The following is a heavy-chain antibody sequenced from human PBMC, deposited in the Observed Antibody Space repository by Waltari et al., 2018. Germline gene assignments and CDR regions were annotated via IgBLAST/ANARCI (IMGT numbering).Heavy chain of an antibody. Sequence: EVQLLESGGGLVQPGGSLRLYCAASGFSFSSYAMSWVRQAPGKGLEWVSAINGGGSSAYADSVKGRFTVSRDNSKNTLYLQMNSLRDEDTAVYYCAKDGGYGSGSYYPDYWGQGTLVTVSS. J-gene: IGHJ4*02. D-gene: IGHD3-10*01. V-gene: IGHV3-23*01. CDR3: AKDGGYGSGSYYPDY. CDR1: GFSFSSYA. CDR2: INGGGSSA.